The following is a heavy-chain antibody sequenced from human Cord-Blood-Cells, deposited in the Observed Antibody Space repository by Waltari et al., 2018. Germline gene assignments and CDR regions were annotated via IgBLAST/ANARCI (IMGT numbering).Heavy chain of an antibody. CDR1: GGSLSGYY. CDR3: ARGGLGGY. V-gene: IGHV4-34*01. D-gene: IGHD3-16*01. Sequence: QLQLQQWGAGLLKPSETLSLTCADYGGSLSGYYWSWIRQPPGKGLEGIGEINHSGSTNYTPSLKSRVTISVDTSKYQFSLKLSSVTAADTAVYYCARGGLGGYWGQGTLVTISS. CDR2: INHSGST. J-gene: IGHJ4*02.